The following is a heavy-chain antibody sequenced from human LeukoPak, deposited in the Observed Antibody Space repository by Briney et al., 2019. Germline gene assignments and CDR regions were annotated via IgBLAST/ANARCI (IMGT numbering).Heavy chain of an antibody. Sequence: GGSLRLSCAASGFTFSSYWMSWVRQAPGKGLEGVANIKQDGSEKYYEDSVKGRFTISRDNAKNSLYLQMNSLRAGDTAVYYCARGEWEDAFDIWGQGTMVTVSS. CDR3: ARGEWEDAFDI. V-gene: IGHV3-7*01. D-gene: IGHD1-26*01. CDR1: GFTFSSYW. CDR2: IKQDGSEK. J-gene: IGHJ3*02.